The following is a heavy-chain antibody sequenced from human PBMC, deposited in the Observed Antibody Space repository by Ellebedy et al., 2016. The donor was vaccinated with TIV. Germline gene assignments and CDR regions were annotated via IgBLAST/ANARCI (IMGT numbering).Heavy chain of an antibody. J-gene: IGHJ4*02. CDR2: INPSGGTT. CDR3: ARARSSGWLHTPDY. V-gene: IGHV1-46*04. Sequence: AASVKVSCKASGGTFSSYSVSWARQAPGQGLEWMGIINPSGGTTTYAQNLQGRVTMTRDTSTTTVYMELSSLRSEDTAVYYCARARSSGWLHTPDYWGQGTLVIVSS. CDR1: GGTFSSYS. D-gene: IGHD6-19*01.